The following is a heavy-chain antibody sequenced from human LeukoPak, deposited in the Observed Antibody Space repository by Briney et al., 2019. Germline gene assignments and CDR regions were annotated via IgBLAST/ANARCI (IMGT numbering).Heavy chain of an antibody. CDR2: IGGSGSVT. CDR1: GFTFSSYS. J-gene: IGHJ4*02. V-gene: IGHV3-23*01. Sequence: PGGSLRLSCAASGFTFSSYSMGWVRRAPGKGLEWVSSIGGSGSVTYYTDSVRGRFTLSRDNSENTVYLQMNSLRAEDTAVYYCVKGGPRAQLVDFLGQGTLVTVSS. CDR3: VKGGPRAQLVDF. D-gene: IGHD2-2*01.